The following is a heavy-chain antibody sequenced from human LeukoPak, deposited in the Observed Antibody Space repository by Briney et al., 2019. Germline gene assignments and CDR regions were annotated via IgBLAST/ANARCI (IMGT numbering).Heavy chain of an antibody. V-gene: IGHV3-30*04. CDR3: ARESWSDSVAFDI. CDR2: ISYGGIDK. CDR1: GFNFSSYA. D-gene: IGHD3-3*01. J-gene: IGHJ3*02. Sequence: GTSLRLSCAASGFNFSSYAVHWVRRAPGEGLEWVGLISYGGIDKSYADSVKGRFTISRDSSKRTLYLQMNSLRAEDTAMYYCARESWSDSVAFDIWGLGTMVIVSS.